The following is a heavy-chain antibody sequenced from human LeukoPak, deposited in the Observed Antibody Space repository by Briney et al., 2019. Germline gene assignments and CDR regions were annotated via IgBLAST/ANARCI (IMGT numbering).Heavy chain of an antibody. CDR3: ARVLSGTLTFDH. D-gene: IGHD3-9*01. CDR2: ITSSSSYI. V-gene: IGHV3-21*01. Sequence: GGSLRLSCAASGFTFSSYTMNWIRQAPGKGLEWVSSITSSSSYIYYTDSAKGRFTISRDNAKNSLFLQMNSLRAEDTAVYYCARVLSGTLTFDHWGQGTLVAVSS. CDR1: GFTFSSYT. J-gene: IGHJ4*02.